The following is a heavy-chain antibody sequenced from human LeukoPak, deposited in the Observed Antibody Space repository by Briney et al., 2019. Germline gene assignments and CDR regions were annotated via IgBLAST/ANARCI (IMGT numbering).Heavy chain of an antibody. CDR1: GDSTIYNY. D-gene: IGHD3-3*01. V-gene: IGHV4-4*07. J-gene: IGHJ6*03. CDR3: ARGPGVFGRIWYMDV. Sequence: SETLSLTCSVSGDSTIYNYWSRIRQPAGKGLEWIGRIFSDGKINYSPSLESRVTMSVDNAKNQFSLRLSSVTAADTAVYYCARGPGVFGRIWYMDVWGQGTTVSVSS. CDR2: IFSDGKI.